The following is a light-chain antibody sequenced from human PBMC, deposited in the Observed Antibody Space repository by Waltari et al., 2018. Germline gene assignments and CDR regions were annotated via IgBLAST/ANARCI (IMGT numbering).Light chain of an antibody. J-gene: IGKJ4*01. V-gene: IGKV1-33*01. Sequence: DIQMTQSPSSLSASVGHRLSITCPASQDISKYLNWYQQKPGQAPKVLIYDASNLKTGVPSRFSGSGSGTDFTLSISNLQPEDIATYYCQEHDNVPLAFGGGTKVEIK. CDR2: DAS. CDR3: QEHDNVPLA. CDR1: QDISKY.